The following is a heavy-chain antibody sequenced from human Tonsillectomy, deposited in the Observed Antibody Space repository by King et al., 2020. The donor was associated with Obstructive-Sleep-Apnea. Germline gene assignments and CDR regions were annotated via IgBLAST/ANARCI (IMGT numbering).Heavy chain of an antibody. J-gene: IGHJ5*02. CDR1: GYTFTSYG. V-gene: IGHV1-18*04. Sequence: VQLVESGAQVKKPGASVKVSCKASGYTFTSYGISWVRQAPGQGLEWMGWISGYNANTDYAQKFHDRVTMTTDTSTTTAYMELRSLTSDDTAVYYCARDEPGGAYNWFDPWGQGTLVTVSS. D-gene: IGHD1-14*01. CDR3: ARDEPGGAYNWFDP. CDR2: ISGYNANT.